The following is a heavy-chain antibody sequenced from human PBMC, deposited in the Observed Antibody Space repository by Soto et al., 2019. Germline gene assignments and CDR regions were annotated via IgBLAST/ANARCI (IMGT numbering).Heavy chain of an antibody. Sequence: GGSLRLSCAASGFTFSSYAMSWVRQAPGKGLEWVSAISGSGGSTYYADSVKGRFTISRDNSKNTLYLQMNSLRAEDTAVYYCANALRLGYCSGGSCRYGDAFDIWGQGTMVTVSS. J-gene: IGHJ3*02. CDR3: ANALRLGYCSGGSCRYGDAFDI. D-gene: IGHD2-15*01. CDR2: ISGSGGST. V-gene: IGHV3-23*01. CDR1: GFTFSSYA.